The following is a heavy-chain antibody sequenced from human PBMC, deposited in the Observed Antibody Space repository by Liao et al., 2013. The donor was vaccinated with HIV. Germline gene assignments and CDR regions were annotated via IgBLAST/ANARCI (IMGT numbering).Heavy chain of an antibody. CDR3: ARVVWNGLIGGYLDY. V-gene: IGHV4-59*01. Sequence: QVQLQESGSGLMKPSETLSLSCSVSGGSINSYYWAWIRQPPGMGLEWVGYIFNGEITNYNPSLKSRVTISMDTSKNHFSLKLNSMTAADTAVYFCARVVWNGLIGGYLDYWGQGILVTVSS. D-gene: IGHD3-3*01. CDR2: IFNGEIT. CDR1: GGSINSYY. J-gene: IGHJ4*02.